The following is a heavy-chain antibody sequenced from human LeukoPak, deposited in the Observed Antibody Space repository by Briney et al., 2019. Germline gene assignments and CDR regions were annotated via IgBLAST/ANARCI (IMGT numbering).Heavy chain of an antibody. D-gene: IGHD2-2*01. V-gene: IGHV3-48*03. CDR1: GFTFSSYE. Sequence: PGRSLRLPCATSGFTFSSYEMNWVRQAPGKGLEWVSYVSGNGDTYYYADSLRARFTISRDNAKNSLYLQMNSLRVEDTAVYYCVGAYAGLLDYWGQGTLVTVSS. J-gene: IGHJ4*02. CDR2: VSGNGDTY. CDR3: VGAYAGLLDY.